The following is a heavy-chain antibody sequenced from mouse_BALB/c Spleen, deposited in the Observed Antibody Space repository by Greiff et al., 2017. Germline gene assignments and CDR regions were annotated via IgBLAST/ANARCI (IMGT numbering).Heavy chain of an antibody. CDR2: INPSDGGT. CDR1: GYTFTSYY. V-gene: IGHV1S81*02. Sequence: QVQLQQSGAELVKPGASVKLSCKASGYTFTSYYMYWVKQRPGQGLEWIGEINPSDGGTNFNEKFKSKATLTVDKSSSTAYMQLSSLTSEDSAVYYCTRTYYRYNRGAMDYWGQGTSVTVSS. J-gene: IGHJ4*01. D-gene: IGHD2-14*01. CDR3: TRTYYRYNRGAMDY.